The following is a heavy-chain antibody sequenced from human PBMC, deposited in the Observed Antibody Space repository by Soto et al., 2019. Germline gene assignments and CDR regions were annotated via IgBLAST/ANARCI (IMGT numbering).Heavy chain of an antibody. J-gene: IGHJ3*02. CDR1: GGSLTGYY. CDR3: ARSREQWLVDAFDI. Sequence: SETLSLTCVVYGGSLTGYYWSWIRQPPGRGLEWIGEINPTGSPKYNPSLMSRVTISVDTSKNQFSMKLSSVTAADMAVFYCARSREQWLVDAFDIWGQGTTVPV. D-gene: IGHD6-19*01. CDR2: INPTGSP. V-gene: IGHV4-34*01.